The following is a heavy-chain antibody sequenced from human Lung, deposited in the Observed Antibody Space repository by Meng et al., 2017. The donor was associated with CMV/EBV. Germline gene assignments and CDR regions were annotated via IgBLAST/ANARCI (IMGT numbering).Heavy chain of an antibody. CDR2: IIPIFGTA. J-gene: IGHJ6*02. V-gene: IGHV1-69*05. CDR3: ARGRDFWSGSGGMDV. Sequence: SXXVSXKASGGTFSSYAISWVRQAPGQGLEWMGGIIPIFGTANYAQKFQGRVTITTDESTSTAYMELSSLRSEDTAVYYCARGRDFWSGSGGMDVWDQVTTVTVSS. CDR1: GGTFSSYA. D-gene: IGHD3-3*01.